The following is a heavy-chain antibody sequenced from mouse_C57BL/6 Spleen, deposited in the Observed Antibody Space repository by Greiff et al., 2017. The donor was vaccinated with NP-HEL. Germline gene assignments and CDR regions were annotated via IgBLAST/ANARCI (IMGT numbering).Heavy chain of an antibody. CDR2: INPSTGGT. D-gene: IGHD1-1*01. V-gene: IGHV1-42*01. CDR3: APSPYYYGSSPFAY. J-gene: IGHJ3*01. CDR1: GYSFTGYY. Sequence: VQLKQSGPELVKPGASVKISCKASGYSFTGYYMNWVKQSPEKSLEWIGEINPSTGGTTYNQKFKAKATLTVDKSSSTAYMQLKSLTSEDSAVYYCAPSPYYYGSSPFAYWGQGTLVTVSA.